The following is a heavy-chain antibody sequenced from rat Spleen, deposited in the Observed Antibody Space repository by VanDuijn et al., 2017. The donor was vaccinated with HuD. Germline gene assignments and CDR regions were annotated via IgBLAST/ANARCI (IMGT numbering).Heavy chain of an antibody. D-gene: IGHD1-12*01. J-gene: IGHJ2*01. CDR2: ISPSGGST. Sequence: EVQLVESGGGLVQPGRSLKLSCAASGFTFSNYYMAWVRQAPTKGLEWVASISPSGGSTYYPDSVKGRFTISRDNAKSTQYLQMDSLRSEDTATYYCATSNYYDSPYYFDYWGQGVMVTVSS. V-gene: IGHV5-25*01. CDR3: ATSNYYDSPYYFDY. CDR1: GFTFSNYY.